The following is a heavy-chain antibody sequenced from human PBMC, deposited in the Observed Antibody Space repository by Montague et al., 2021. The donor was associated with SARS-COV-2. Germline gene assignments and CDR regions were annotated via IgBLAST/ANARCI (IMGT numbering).Heavy chain of an antibody. V-gene: IGHV2-5*02. CDR3: AHIRPSIAVAGEFDY. J-gene: IGHJ4*02. Sequence: PALVKPTQTLTLTCTFSGFSLSTSGVGVGWIRQPPGKALEWLTMIYWDDDKRYSPSLESRLTITKDTSKNQVVLTMTNMDPVDTATRYCAHIRPSIAVAGEFDYWGRGTLVTVSS. CDR1: GFSLSTSGVG. CDR2: IYWDDDK. D-gene: IGHD6-19*01.